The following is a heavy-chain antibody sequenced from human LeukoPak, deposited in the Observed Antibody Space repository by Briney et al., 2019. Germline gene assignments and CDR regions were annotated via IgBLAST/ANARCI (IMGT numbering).Heavy chain of an antibody. V-gene: IGHV3-9*03. CDR2: ISWNSGSI. Sequence: PGGSLGLSCAASGFTFDDYAMHWVRQAPGKGLEWVSGISWNSGSIGYADSVKGRFTISRDNAKNSLYLQMNSLRAEDMALYYCARSSCSSTSCFGFDPWGQGTLVTVSS. CDR3: ARSSCSSTSCFGFDP. CDR1: GFTFDDYA. J-gene: IGHJ5*02. D-gene: IGHD2-2*01.